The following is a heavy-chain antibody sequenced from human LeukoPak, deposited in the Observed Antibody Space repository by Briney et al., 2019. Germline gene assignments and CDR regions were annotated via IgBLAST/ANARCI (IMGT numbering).Heavy chain of an antibody. V-gene: IGHV3-20*04. Sequence: PGGSLRLSCAASGFTFDDSAMSWVRQAPGKGLEWVSDLNWNGGSTGYADSVKGRFTISRDNAKNSLYLQMNSLRAEDMALYYCARGRGRFDYWGQGTLVTVSS. J-gene: IGHJ4*02. CDR2: LNWNGGST. D-gene: IGHD2-15*01. CDR3: ARGRGRFDY. CDR1: GFTFDDSA.